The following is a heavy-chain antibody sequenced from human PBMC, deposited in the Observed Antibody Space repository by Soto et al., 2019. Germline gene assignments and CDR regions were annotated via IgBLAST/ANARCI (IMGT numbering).Heavy chain of an antibody. J-gene: IGHJ6*02. CDR3: ATMKKPRGYYYGLNV. CDR1: GDSVRSSNW. Sequence: TSETLSLTCAVSGDSVRSSNWWTWVRQSPGKGLEWIGEIYHLGGTNYNPSLKSRVTISVDMAKNQVSLKLSSVTAADTAVYYCATMKKPRGYYYGLNVWGQGTPVTVSS. V-gene: IGHV4-4*02. CDR2: IYHLGGT.